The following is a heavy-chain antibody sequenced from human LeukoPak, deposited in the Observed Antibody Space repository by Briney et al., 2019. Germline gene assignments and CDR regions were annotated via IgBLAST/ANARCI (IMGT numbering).Heavy chain of an antibody. CDR1: GGSIRNYH. CDR3: ARADAYYYYGMDV. J-gene: IGHJ6*02. CDR2: LSTSGST. V-gene: IGHV4-4*07. Sequence: SETLSLTCSVSGGSIRNYHWCWIRQPAGKGLEWIGRLSTSGSTTNNPSLKSRVTMSVDTSKNQFSLKLSSVTAADSAVYYCARADAYYYYGMDVWGQGTTVTVSS.